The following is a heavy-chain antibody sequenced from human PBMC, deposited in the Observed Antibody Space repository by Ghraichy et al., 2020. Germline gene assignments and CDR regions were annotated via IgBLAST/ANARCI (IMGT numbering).Heavy chain of an antibody. Sequence: GGSLRLSCAASGLSVSNNYMSWVRQAPGKGLEWVSVMYIGGSTYYADFVKGRFTISRDSSKNTLNLQMNSLRAEDTAVYYCARGGYGMDVWGQGTTVTVSS. CDR3: ARGGYGMDV. V-gene: IGHV3-53*01. J-gene: IGHJ6*02. CDR1: GLSVSNNY. CDR2: MYIGGST.